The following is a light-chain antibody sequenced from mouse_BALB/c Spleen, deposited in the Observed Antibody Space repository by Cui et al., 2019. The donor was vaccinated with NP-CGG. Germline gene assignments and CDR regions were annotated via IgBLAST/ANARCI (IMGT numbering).Light chain of an antibody. V-gene: IGLV1*01. CDR2: GTN. J-gene: IGLJ1*01. CDR3: ALWYSNHWV. Sequence: QAVVSQESAPTTSPGETVTLTCRSSIGAVTTNNFANWVQEKPNHLFTGLIGGTNNRSPGVPARFSGSLIGDKAALTITGAQTEDEAIYFCALWYSNHWVFGGGTKLTVL. CDR1: IGAVTTNNF.